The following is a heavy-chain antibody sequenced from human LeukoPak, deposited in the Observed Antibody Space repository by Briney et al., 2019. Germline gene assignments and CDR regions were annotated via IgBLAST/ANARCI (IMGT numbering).Heavy chain of an antibody. J-gene: IGHJ4*02. D-gene: IGHD7-27*01. Sequence: GGSLRLSCAASGFTFSTYTMYWVRHPPGKRLEWVSIIGSSGGGIHYADSVKGRLTISRDNSKNALYLQMNSLRVEDTAVYYCAIDPNWGTHSWGQGVLVTVSS. CDR3: AIDPNWGTHS. CDR2: IGSSGGGI. CDR1: GFTFSTYT. V-gene: IGHV3-23*01.